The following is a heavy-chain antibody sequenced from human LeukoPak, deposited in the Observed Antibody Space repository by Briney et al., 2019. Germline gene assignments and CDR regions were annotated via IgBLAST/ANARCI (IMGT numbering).Heavy chain of an antibody. CDR3: AGFQQWSNYYYYYGMDV. CDR1: GGSFSGYY. CDR2: INHSGST. D-gene: IGHD6-19*01. J-gene: IGHJ6*02. V-gene: IGHV4-34*01. Sequence: SETLSLTCAVYGGSFSGYYWSWIRQPPGKGLEWIGEINHSGSTNYNPSLKSRVTISVDTSKNQFSLRLSSVTAADTAVYYCAGFQQWSNYYYYYGMDVWGQGTTVTVSS.